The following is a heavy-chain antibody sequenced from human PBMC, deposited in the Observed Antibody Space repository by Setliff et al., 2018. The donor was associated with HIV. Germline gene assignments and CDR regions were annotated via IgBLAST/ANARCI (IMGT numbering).Heavy chain of an antibody. CDR3: ARGPYGWRLDP. D-gene: IGHD4-17*01. V-gene: IGHV1-2*02. CDR2: INSNSGGA. CDR1: GYTFSNYY. Sequence: ASVKVSCKASGYTFSNYYVHWVRQAPGQGLEWMGWINSNSGGADYAQKFKGRVTMTRDTSISTAYLDVARLTSDDTAVYYCARGPYGWRLDPWGQGTLVTVPQ. J-gene: IGHJ5*02.